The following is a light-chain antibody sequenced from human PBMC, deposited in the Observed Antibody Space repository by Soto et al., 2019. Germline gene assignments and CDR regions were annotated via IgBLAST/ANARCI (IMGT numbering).Light chain of an antibody. CDR3: QVWDSSTVV. J-gene: IGLJ2*01. CDR2: RDS. CDR1: NIGSKN. V-gene: IGLV3-9*01. Sequence: SYELTQPLSVSVALGQTARITCGGNNIGSKNVHWYQQKPRQAPVLVIYRDSKRPSGIPERFYGSNSGNTATLTISRAQAWDEADYYCQVWDSSTVVFGGGTKLTVL.